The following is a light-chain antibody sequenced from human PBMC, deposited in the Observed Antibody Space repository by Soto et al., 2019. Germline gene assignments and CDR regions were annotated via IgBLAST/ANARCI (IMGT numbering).Light chain of an antibody. CDR3: GAWDGSLGAVV. V-gene: IGLV1-51*01. CDR2: DNN. J-gene: IGLJ2*01. CDR1: SSNIGNNY. Sequence: QSVLTQPPSVSAAPGQKVTISCSGSSSNIGNNYVFWYQQLPGTAPKLLIYDNNKRPSGIPDRFSGSKSGTSATLGITGLQTGDEAYYYCGAWDGSLGAVVFGGGTKLTVL.